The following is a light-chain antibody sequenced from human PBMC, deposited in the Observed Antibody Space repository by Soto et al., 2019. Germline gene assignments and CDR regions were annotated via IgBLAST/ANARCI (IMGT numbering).Light chain of an antibody. Sequence: DIVMTQSPDSLAVSLGERATINCKSSQSVLYNSNNKNYLAWYQQKPGQPPKLLIYWASTRESGVPDRFSGSGSGTDFTLTISSLHAEDVAVYYCQQYYSTPYTFGQGTKLEIK. V-gene: IGKV4-1*01. J-gene: IGKJ2*01. CDR3: QQYYSTPYT. CDR2: WAS. CDR1: QSVLYNSNNKNY.